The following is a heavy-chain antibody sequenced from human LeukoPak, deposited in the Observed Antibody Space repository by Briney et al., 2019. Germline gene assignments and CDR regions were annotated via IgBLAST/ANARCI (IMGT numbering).Heavy chain of an antibody. V-gene: IGHV3-7*01. CDR2: IKQDGSEK. J-gene: IGHJ5*02. D-gene: IGHD4-17*01. Sequence: GGSLRLSCAASGFTFSSYWMSWVRQAPGKGMEWVASIKQDGSEKYYVDSVKGRFTISRDNAKNSLYLQMNSLRAEDTALYYCARAPGEGWFDPWGQGTLVTVSS. CDR3: ARAPGEGWFDP. CDR1: GFTFSSYW.